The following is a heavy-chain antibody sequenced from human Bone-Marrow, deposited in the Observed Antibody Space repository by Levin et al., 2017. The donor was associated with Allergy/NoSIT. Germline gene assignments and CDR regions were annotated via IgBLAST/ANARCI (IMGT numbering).Heavy chain of an antibody. J-gene: IGHJ4*02. CDR3: AKGLDSSGWPYFDY. CDR2: ISGSGGST. V-gene: IGHV3-23*01. CDR1: GFTFSSYA. Sequence: LSLTCAASGFTFSSYAMSWVRQAPRKGLEWVSAISGSGGSTYYADSVKGRFTISRDNSKNTLYLQMNSLRAEDTAVYYCAKGLDSSGWPYFDYWGQGTLVTVSS. D-gene: IGHD6-19*01.